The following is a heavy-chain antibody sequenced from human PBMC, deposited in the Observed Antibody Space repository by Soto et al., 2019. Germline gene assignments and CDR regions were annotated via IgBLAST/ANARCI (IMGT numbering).Heavy chain of an antibody. CDR3: ARPHYSSADSGAFDI. J-gene: IGHJ3*02. D-gene: IGHD6-19*01. Sequence: QLQLQESGPGLVKPSETLSLTCTVSGGSISSSSYYWGWIRQPPGKGLEWIGSIYYSGSTYYNPSLKSRVTISVDTSKNQFSLKLSSVTAADTAVYYCARPHYSSADSGAFDIWGQGTMVTVSS. CDR2: IYYSGST. CDR1: GGSISSSSYY. V-gene: IGHV4-39*01.